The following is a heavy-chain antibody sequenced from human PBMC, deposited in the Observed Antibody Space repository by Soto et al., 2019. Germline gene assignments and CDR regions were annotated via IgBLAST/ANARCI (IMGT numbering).Heavy chain of an antibody. CDR1: GYTFTSHG. Sequence: QVQLVQSGAEVKKPGASVRVSCKASGYTFTSHGINWVRQAPGQGLEWMGWINAYNGNTNYAQKLQGRVTMTTDTATSTAYMRRRSLRSDDTAVYYCATDGQQWLSWGNWRFDPWGQGTLVTVSS. D-gene: IGHD6-19*01. CDR3: ATDGQQWLSWGNWRFDP. CDR2: INAYNGNT. V-gene: IGHV1-18*01. J-gene: IGHJ5*02.